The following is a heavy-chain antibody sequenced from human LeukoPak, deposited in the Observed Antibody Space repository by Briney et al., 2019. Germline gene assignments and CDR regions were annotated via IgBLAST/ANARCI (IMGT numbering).Heavy chain of an antibody. J-gene: IGHJ4*02. CDR1: GGSISSYY. D-gene: IGHD4-17*01. CDR2: IYYSGST. CDR3: ARLTVTTIRFDY. Sequence: PSETLSLTCTVSGGSISSYYWSWIRQPPGKGLEWIGYIYYSGSTNYNPSLKSRVTISVDTSKNQFSLKLSSVTAADTAVYYCARLTVTTIRFDYRGQGTLVTVSS. V-gene: IGHV4-59*08.